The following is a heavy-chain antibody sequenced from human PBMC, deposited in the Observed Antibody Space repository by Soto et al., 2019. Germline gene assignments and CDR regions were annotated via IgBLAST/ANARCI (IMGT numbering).Heavy chain of an antibody. J-gene: IGHJ5*02. CDR2: INHSGST. CDR1: GGSFSGYY. V-gene: IGHV4-34*01. D-gene: IGHD3-16*02. CDR3: ARWFRGVIENWFDP. Sequence: QVQLQQWGAGLLKPSETLSLTCAVYGGSFSGYYWSWIRQPPGQGLEWIGEINHSGSTNYNPSLKSRVTISVDTSKNHFSLKLSSVTAADTAVYYCARWFRGVIENWFDPWGQGTLVTVSS.